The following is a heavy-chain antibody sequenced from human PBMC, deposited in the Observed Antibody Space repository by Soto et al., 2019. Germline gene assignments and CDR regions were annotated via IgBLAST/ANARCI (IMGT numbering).Heavy chain of an antibody. CDR2: IYPGDSDT. CDR3: ARTGELDTAMVHAFVFVANPFDY. J-gene: IGHJ4*02. Sequence: PGESLKTSCKGSGYSFTSYWIVWVRQMTGKGLEWMGIIYPGDSDTRYSPSFQGQVTISADKSISTAYLQWSSLKASDTAMYYCARTGELDTAMVHAFVFVANPFDYWGQGTLVTVSS. D-gene: IGHD5-18*01. CDR1: GYSFTSYW. V-gene: IGHV5-51*01.